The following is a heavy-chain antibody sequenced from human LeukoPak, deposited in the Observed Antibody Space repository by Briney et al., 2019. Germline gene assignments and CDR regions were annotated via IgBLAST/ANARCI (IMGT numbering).Heavy chain of an antibody. CDR1: GFPFSSYE. CDR2: ISSSGRTI. V-gene: IGHV3-48*03. Sequence: PGGSLRLSCAASGFPFSSYEINWVRQAAGKGLEWVSYISSSGRTIYYADSVKGRFTISRDNAKKSLYLQMNSLRVEDTAVYYCVNRGWTYYFDHWGQGTLVTVAS. D-gene: IGHD6-19*01. J-gene: IGHJ4*02. CDR3: VNRGWTYYFDH.